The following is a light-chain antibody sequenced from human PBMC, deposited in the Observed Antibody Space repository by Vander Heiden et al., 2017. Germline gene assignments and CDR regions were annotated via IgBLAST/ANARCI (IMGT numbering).Light chain of an antibody. J-gene: IGKJ2*01. CDR1: QGISSY. CDR2: AAS. V-gene: IGKV1-9*01. Sequence: DIQLTQSPSFLSASVGDRVTITCRASQGISSYLAWYQQKPGKAPKLLIYAASTLQSGVPSRFSGSGYGTEFTLTISSPQPEDFASYYCQQLNSYPPYTFGQGTKLEIK. CDR3: QQLNSYPPYT.